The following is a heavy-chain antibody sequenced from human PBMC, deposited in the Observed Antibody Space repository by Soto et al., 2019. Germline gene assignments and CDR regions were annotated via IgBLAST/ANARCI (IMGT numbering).Heavy chain of an antibody. CDR2: ISYDGSNK. J-gene: IGHJ4*02. D-gene: IGHD1-26*01. Sequence: QVQLVESGGGVVQPGRSLRLSCAASGFTFSSYAMHWVRQAPGKGLEWVAVISYDGSNKYYADSVKGRFTISRDNSTNTLYPQMNSLRAEDTAVYYCARSTKWELLYFDYWGQGTLVTVSS. V-gene: IGHV3-30-3*01. CDR1: GFTFSSYA. CDR3: ARSTKWELLYFDY.